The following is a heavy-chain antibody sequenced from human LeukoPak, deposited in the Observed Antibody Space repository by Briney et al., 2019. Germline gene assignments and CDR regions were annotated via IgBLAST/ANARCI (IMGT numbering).Heavy chain of an antibody. CDR2: ISYDGSNK. J-gene: IGHJ1*01. CDR1: GFTFSSYA. D-gene: IGHD6-19*01. V-gene: IGHV3-30*04. Sequence: GRSLRLSCAASGFTFSSYAMHWVRQAPGKGLEWVAVISYDGSNKYYADSVKGRFTISRDNSKNTLYLQMNSLRAEDTAVYYCARDRVAVAGHQYFQHWGHGTLVTVSS. CDR3: ARDRVAVAGHQYFQH.